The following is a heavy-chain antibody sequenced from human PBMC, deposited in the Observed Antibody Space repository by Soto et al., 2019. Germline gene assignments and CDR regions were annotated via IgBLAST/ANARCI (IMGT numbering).Heavy chain of an antibody. CDR2: IYYSGST. D-gene: IGHD3-9*01. CDR1: GGSIGSYY. Sequence: PSETLSLTCTVSGGSIGSYYWSWIRQPPGKGLEWIGYIYYSGSTNYNPSLKSRVTISVDTSKNQFSLKLSSVTAADTAVYYCARAGDILTGYYGSWFDPWGQGTLVTVPQ. J-gene: IGHJ5*02. CDR3: ARAGDILTGYYGSWFDP. V-gene: IGHV4-59*01.